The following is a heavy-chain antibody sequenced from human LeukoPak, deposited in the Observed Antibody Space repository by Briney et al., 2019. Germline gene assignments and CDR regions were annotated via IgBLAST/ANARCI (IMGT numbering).Heavy chain of an antibody. CDR1: GFTFSSYW. CDR2: INQDGSEK. V-gene: IGHV3-7*03. D-gene: IGHD2-21*01. Sequence: GGALRLSCVAPGFTFSSYWMTWVRQAPGKGLEWVANINQDGSEKHYVDSVKGRFTISRDNAKNSLYLQMNSLRAEDAAVYFCAKAPVTSCRGAYCYPFASWGQGTLVTVSS. J-gene: IGHJ4*02. CDR3: AKAPVTSCRGAYCYPFAS.